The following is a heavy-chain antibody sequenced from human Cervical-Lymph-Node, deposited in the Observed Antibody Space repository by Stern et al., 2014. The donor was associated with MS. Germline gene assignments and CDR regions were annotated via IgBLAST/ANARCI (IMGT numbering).Heavy chain of an antibody. J-gene: IGHJ4*02. D-gene: IGHD6-13*01. V-gene: IGHV1-69*01. CDR1: GDTFNNFD. CDR3: ARHQGGVAAF. CDR2: ITPLFGAA. Sequence: QVQLVQSGAEVKKPGSSVKVSCKASGDTFNNFDIGWVRQAPGPGPAWVGVITPLFGAANYAQRLQDSGTFNADASTSTTYMELSRLRSEDTAIYYCARHQGGVAAFWGQGTLVTVSS.